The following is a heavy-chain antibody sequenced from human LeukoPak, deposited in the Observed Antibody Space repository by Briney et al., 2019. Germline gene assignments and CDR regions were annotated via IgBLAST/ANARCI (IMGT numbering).Heavy chain of an antibody. D-gene: IGHD2-2*01. CDR2: IYHSGST. V-gene: IGHV4-4*02. CDR3: ARIMGRGYCISTSCRGDWFDP. CDR1: GGSISSNTW. Sequence: SGTLSLTCAVSGGSISSNTWWSWVRQPPGKGLEWIGEIYHSGSTNYNPSLTSRVTISVDKSKNQFSLKLSSVTAADTAVYYCARIMGRGYCISTSCRGDWFDPWGQGTLVTVSS. J-gene: IGHJ5*02.